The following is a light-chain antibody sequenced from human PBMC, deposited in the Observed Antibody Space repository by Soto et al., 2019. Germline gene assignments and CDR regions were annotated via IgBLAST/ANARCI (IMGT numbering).Light chain of an antibody. V-gene: IGKV3-11*01. Sequence: EIVLTQSPATLSLSPGERATLSCRASHSVNNYLAWYQQKPGQAPRRLIYGASNRATGIPVRFGGSGSGTDFTLTIISLEPEDFAVYYCQHRSNWPRRPFGGGTKVEIK. J-gene: IGKJ4*01. CDR2: GAS. CDR3: QHRSNWPRRP. CDR1: HSVNNY.